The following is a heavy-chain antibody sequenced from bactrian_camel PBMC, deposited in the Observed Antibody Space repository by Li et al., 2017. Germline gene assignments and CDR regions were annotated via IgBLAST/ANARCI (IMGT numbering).Heavy chain of an antibody. V-gene: IGHV3S55*01. Sequence: HVQLVESGGGSVQTGETLRLSCLGVGVTFEGADMNWYRQPPGKRCELVASISGDGRTYYTGSVKGRFTISQDRGKNTVYLQMNSLKPEDTAMYYCAARRISGLALDFDAYEYWARGPRSPSP. CDR1: GVTFEGAD. J-gene: IGHJ4*01. CDR2: ISGDGRT. D-gene: IGHD1*01.